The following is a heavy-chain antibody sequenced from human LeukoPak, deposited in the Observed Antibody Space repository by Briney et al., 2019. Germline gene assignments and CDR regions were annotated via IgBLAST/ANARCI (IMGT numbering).Heavy chain of an antibody. D-gene: IGHD5-24*01. CDR3: AKGDRGRRDGYNYYFDY. V-gene: IGHV3-9*03. CDR2: ISWNSGSI. CDR1: GFTFSSYA. Sequence: GGSLRLSCAASGFTFSSYAMHWVRQAPGKGLEWVSGISWNSGSIGYADSVKGRFTISRDNAKNSLYLQMNSLRAEDMALYYCAKGDRGRRDGYNYYFDYWGQGTLVTVSS. J-gene: IGHJ4*02.